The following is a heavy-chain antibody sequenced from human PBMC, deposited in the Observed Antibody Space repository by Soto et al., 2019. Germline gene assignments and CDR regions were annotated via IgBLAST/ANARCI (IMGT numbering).Heavy chain of an antibody. Sequence: QVQLVQSGAEVKKPGSSVKVSCKASGGTFSSYAISWVRQAPGQGLEWMGGIIPIFGTASYAQKFQGRVTITPDESTSPAYMEPTSLRSADTAVSYSVRGDVVPAMDHYYYYGMDDWGQGTTVTVSS. V-gene: IGHV1-69*05. D-gene: IGHD5-18*01. CDR3: VRGDVVPAMDHYYYYGMDD. J-gene: IGHJ6*02. CDR2: IIPIFGTA. CDR1: GGTFSSYA.